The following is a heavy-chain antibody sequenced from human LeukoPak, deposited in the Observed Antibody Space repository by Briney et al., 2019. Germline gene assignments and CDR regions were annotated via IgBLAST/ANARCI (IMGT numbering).Heavy chain of an antibody. V-gene: IGHV3-21*01. CDR3: AKDSSTSNYYYGLDV. CDR2: ISSSSSSI. CDR1: GFIFSSYT. Sequence: GGSLRLSCAASGFIFSSYTMNWVRQAPGKGLEWVSCISSSSSSIYYAGSVQGRFTISRDNAKNSLYLQMNSLRGDDTGMYFCAKDSSTSNYYYGLDVWGQGTTVTVSS. J-gene: IGHJ6*02. D-gene: IGHD6-13*01.